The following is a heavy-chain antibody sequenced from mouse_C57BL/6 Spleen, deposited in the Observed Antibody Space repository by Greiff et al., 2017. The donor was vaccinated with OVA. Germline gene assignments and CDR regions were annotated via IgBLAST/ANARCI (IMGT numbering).Heavy chain of an antibody. Sequence: VQLQQSGAELVRPGASVKLSCTASGFNIKDYYMHWVKQRPEQGLAWIGRIDPADGDTEYAPKFQGKATMTADTSSNTAYLQLSSLTSEDTAVYYCTTSYYGSSYLWYCDVWGTGTTVTVSS. CDR3: TTSYYGSSYLWYCDV. V-gene: IGHV14-1*01. J-gene: IGHJ1*03. CDR2: IDPADGDT. CDR1: GFNIKDYY. D-gene: IGHD1-1*01.